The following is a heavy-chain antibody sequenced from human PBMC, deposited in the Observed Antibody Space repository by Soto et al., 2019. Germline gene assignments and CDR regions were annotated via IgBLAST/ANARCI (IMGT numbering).Heavy chain of an antibody. D-gene: IGHD4-4*01. CDR2: IYYSGST. Sequence: SETLSLTCTVSGGSISSYYWSWIRQPPGKGLEWIGYIYYSGSTNYNPSLKSRVTISVDTSKNQFSLKLSSVTAADTGVYFCARTLGPQVTGYVDSDYRWTIDQWGQGTLVTVSS. J-gene: IGHJ4*02. CDR1: GGSISSYY. V-gene: IGHV4-59*08. CDR3: ARTLGPQVTGYVDSDYRWTIDQ.